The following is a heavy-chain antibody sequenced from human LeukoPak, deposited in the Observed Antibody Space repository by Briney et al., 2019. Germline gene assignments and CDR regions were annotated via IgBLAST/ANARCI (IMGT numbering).Heavy chain of an antibody. CDR3: ARDVSSLLWFGERDFDY. CDR2: ISAYNGNT. CDR1: GYTFTSYG. V-gene: IGHV1-18*01. J-gene: IGHJ4*02. D-gene: IGHD3-10*01. Sequence: ASVKVSCKASGYTFTSYGISWVRQAPGQGLEWMGWISAYNGNTNYAQKLQGRVTMTTDTSTSTAYMELRSLRSDDTAVYYCARDVSSLLWFGERDFDYWGQGTLVTVSS.